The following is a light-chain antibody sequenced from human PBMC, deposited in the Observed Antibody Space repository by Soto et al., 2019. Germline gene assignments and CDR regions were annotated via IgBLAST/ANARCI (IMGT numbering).Light chain of an antibody. J-gene: IGKJ1*01. Sequence: EIVLTHSPATLSLSPWERATLFCRASQSVSSSSLAWYQQKPGQAPRLLIYGASTRATGIPARFSGSGSGTEFTLTTNSLQSEDFAVYYCQQYNNWWTFGQGTKVDIK. CDR2: GAS. CDR1: QSVSSS. CDR3: QQYNNWWT. V-gene: IGKV3-15*01.